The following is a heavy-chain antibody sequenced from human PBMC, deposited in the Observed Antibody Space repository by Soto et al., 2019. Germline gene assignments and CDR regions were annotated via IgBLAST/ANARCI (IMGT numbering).Heavy chain of an antibody. Sequence: VQLVESGGGLVQPGGSLRVSCAASGFTVTNNYMSWVRQAPGKGLEWVSVVYSGGTTDYADSVKGRFTISRDNSRNTLYLHMNSLRGDDTAVYYCTRDRSSGWSEYWGQGTLVTVSS. CDR3: TRDRSSGWSEY. CDR1: GFTVTNNY. CDR2: VYSGGTT. D-gene: IGHD6-19*01. J-gene: IGHJ4*02. V-gene: IGHV3-66*01.